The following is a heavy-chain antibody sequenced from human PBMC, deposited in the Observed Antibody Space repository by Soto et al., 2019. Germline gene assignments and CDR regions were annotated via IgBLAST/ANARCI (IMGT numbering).Heavy chain of an antibody. J-gene: IGHJ4*02. CDR3: ARQSCFGAAGYSYRPFDN. CDR1: GYKFTGYW. V-gene: IGHV5-51*01. Sequence: PGESLKISCKGTGYKFTGYWIGWVRQRAGQGLEWIGIIYPGDSDTRYSPSFQGQVTISVDKSIATAYLQWSSLKASDTAMYFCARQSCFGAAGYSYRPFDNWGLGTQVTVSS. D-gene: IGHD3-22*01. CDR2: IYPGDSDT.